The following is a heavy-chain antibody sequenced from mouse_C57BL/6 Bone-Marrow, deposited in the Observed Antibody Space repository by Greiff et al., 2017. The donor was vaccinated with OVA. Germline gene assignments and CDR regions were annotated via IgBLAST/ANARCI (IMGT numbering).Heavy chain of an antibody. CDR3: ARPHWGGFAY. J-gene: IGHJ3*01. V-gene: IGHV5-6*03. CDR1: GFTFSSYG. CDR2: ISSGGSYT. Sequence: EVKLVESGGGLVKPGGSLKLSCAASGFTFSSYGMSWVRQTPDKRLEWVATISSGGSYTYYPDSVKGRFTISRDNAENTLYLQMSSLKSEDTAMYYCARPHWGGFAYWGQGTLVTVSA.